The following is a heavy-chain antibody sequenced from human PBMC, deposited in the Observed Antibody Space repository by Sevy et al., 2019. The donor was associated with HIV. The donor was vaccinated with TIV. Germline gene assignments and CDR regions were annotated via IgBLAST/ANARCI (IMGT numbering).Heavy chain of an antibody. Sequence: GGSLRLSCAASGFIFSDYYMSWIRQAPGKGLEWVANIKQDGSEKYYVDSVKGRFTISRDNAKNSLYLQMNSLRAEDTAVYYCARDRGELGAFDIWGQGTMVTVSS. CDR3: ARDRGELGAFDI. V-gene: IGHV3-7*01. CDR2: IKQDGSEK. CDR1: GFIFSDYY. J-gene: IGHJ3*02. D-gene: IGHD1-7*01.